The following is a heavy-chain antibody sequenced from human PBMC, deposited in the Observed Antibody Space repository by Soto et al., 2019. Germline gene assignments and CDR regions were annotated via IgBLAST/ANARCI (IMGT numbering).Heavy chain of an antibody. CDR3: AKIIGGGPYFFDY. Sequence: GGSLRLSCAASGFTFSSSAMSWVRQAPGKGLEWVSAISGSGGSTYYADSVKGRFTISRDNSKNTLYLQMNSLRAEDTAVYYCAKIIGGGPYFFDYWGQGTLVTVSS. CDR1: GFTFSSSA. D-gene: IGHD2-15*01. J-gene: IGHJ4*02. V-gene: IGHV3-23*01. CDR2: ISGSGGST.